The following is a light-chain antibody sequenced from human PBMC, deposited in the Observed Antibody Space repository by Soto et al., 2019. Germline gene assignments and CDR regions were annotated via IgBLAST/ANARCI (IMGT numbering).Light chain of an antibody. Sequence: EIVLTQSPVTLSLSPGDRATLSCRPSQSVSSFLAWYQQKPGQPPRLLISDVSIRAAGIPARFSGSGAGTDFTLTISSLEPEDFSVFYCQQRTDWPPVYTFGQGTKLEIK. J-gene: IGKJ2*01. CDR1: QSVSSF. CDR2: DVS. V-gene: IGKV3-11*01. CDR3: QQRTDWPPVYT.